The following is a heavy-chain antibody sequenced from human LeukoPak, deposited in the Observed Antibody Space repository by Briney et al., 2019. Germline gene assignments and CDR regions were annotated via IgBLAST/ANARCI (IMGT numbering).Heavy chain of an antibody. CDR1: GGSISSYY. D-gene: IGHD2-21*02. V-gene: IGHV4-4*07. CDR3: AGEAYCGGDCYSGFDP. CDR2: IYTSGST. Sequence: SETLSLTCTVSGGSISSYYWSWIRQPAGKGLEWIGRIYTSGSTNYNPSLKSRVTISVDTSNNQFSLTLSSVTAADTAVYYFAGEAYCGGDCYSGFDPWGQGTLVTVSS. J-gene: IGHJ5*02.